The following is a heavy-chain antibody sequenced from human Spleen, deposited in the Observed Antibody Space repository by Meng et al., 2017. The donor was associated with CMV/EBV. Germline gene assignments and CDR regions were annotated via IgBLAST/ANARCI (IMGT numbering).Heavy chain of an antibody. CDR2: IYPNSGGT. V-gene: IGHV1-2*02. CDR1: GYTFTGNY. J-gene: IGHJ4*02. Sequence: ASVKVSCKASGYTFTGNYIHWVRQAPGQGLEWIGWIYPNSGGTNYAERFQGRITMTGDTSISTVYMELSRLRSGDTAVYYCAREGPYSSLACFFDNWGQGTLVTVSS. D-gene: IGHD6-13*01. CDR3: AREGPYSSLACFFDN.